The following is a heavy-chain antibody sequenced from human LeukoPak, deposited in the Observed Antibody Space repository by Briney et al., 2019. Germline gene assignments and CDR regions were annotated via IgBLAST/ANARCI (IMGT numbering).Heavy chain of an antibody. CDR2: IYYSGST. V-gene: IGHV4-59*12. CDR3: ASIGDSSSYYYGMDV. Sequence: SETLSLTCTVSGGSISSYYWSWIRQPPGKEVEGVGYIYYSGSTNYNPSLKSRVTILVDTSKNQLSLKLSSVTAADTAVYYCASIGDSSSYYYGMDVWGQGTTVTVSS. J-gene: IGHJ6*02. D-gene: IGHD3-22*01. CDR1: GGSISSYY.